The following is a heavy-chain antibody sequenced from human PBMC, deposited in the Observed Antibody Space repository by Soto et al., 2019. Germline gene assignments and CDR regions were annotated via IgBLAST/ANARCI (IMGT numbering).Heavy chain of an antibody. Sequence: SETQPLTCLFPGDNIINSSYYCVLNRQPPGKALEWIGSIYYSGTTYYNPSIESRVTISIDTSKNQFSLKVSSLTAADTVVYFCAKTGPYDILTYWYFDLWGRGTLVTVSS. J-gene: IGHJ2*01. CDR3: AKTGPYDILTYWYFDL. CDR2: IYYSGTT. D-gene: IGHD3-9*01. CDR1: GDNIINSSYY. V-gene: IGHV4-39*01.